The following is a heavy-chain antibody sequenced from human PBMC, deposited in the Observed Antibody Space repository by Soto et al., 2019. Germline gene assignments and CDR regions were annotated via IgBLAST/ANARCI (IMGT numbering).Heavy chain of an antibody. D-gene: IGHD3-16*02. CDR2: INHSGST. CDR1: GGSFSGYY. J-gene: IGHJ6*02. Sequence: SETLSLTCAVYGGSFSGYYWSWIRQPPGKGLEWIGEINHSGSTNYNPSLKSRVTISVDTSKNQFSLKLSSVTAADTAVYYCARPGGYRGGMDVWGQGTTVTVSS. V-gene: IGHV4-34*01. CDR3: ARPGGYRGGMDV.